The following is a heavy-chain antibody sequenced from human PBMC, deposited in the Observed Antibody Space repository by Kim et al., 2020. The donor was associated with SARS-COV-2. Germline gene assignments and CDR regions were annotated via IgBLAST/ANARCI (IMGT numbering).Heavy chain of an antibody. J-gene: IGHJ4*02. Sequence: SETLSLTCTVSGGSISSYYWSWIRQPPGKGLEWIGYIYYSGSTNYNPSLKSRVTISVDTSKNQFSLKLSSVTAADTAVYYCARGSGWYLYWGQGTLVTVSS. CDR3: ARGSGWYLY. CDR1: GGSISSYY. D-gene: IGHD6-19*01. CDR2: IYYSGST. V-gene: IGHV4-59*01.